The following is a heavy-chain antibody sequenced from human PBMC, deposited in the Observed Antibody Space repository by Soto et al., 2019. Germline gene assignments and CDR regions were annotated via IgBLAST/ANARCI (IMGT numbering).Heavy chain of an antibody. J-gene: IGHJ3*02. CDR2: ISGSGGST. V-gene: IGHV3-23*01. CDR3: AKDFPDYGSGTHDAFDI. CDR1: GFTFSSYA. D-gene: IGHD3-10*01. Sequence: GGSLRLSCAASGFTFSSYAMSWVRQAPGKGLEWVSAISGSGGSTYYADSVKGRFTISRDNSKNTLYLQMNSLRAEDTAVYYCAKDFPDYGSGTHDAFDIWGQGTMVTVSS.